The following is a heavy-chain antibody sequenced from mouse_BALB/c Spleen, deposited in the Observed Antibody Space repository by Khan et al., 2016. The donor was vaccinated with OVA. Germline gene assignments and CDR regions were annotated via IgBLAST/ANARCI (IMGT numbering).Heavy chain of an antibody. CDR1: GDSITSGF. J-gene: IGHJ4*01. V-gene: IGHV3-8*02. Sequence: EVQLQESGPSLVKPSQTLSLSCSVTGDSITSGFWNWIRQFPGNKFEYLGYITYSGNIYYNPSLKSRISITRDTSKSQSYLQLNSVTTEETATYYCARSYGSWAMDYWGQGTSVTVSS. CDR2: ITYSGNI. D-gene: IGHD1-1*01. CDR3: ARSYGSWAMDY.